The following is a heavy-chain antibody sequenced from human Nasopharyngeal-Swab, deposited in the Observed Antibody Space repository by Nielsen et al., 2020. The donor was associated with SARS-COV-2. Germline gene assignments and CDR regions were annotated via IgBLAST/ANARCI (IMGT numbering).Heavy chain of an antibody. Sequence: GESLKISCKGSGYSFTSYWIGWVRQMPGKGLEWMGIIYPGDSDTRYSPSFQGQVTISADKSISTAYLQWSSLKASDTAMYYCARDSQPAAGYSGYDYLRGLNYWGQGTLVTVSS. V-gene: IGHV5-51*01. CDR1: GYSFTSYW. D-gene: IGHD5-12*01. J-gene: IGHJ4*02. CDR2: IYPGDSDT. CDR3: ARDSQPAAGYSGYDYLRGLNY.